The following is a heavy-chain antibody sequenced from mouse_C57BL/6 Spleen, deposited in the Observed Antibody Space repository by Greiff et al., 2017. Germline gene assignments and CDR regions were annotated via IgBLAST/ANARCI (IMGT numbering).Heavy chain of an antibody. CDR1: GYTFTSYW. J-gene: IGHJ4*01. CDR2: IDPSDSYT. CDR3: ARRDYAMDY. Sequence: VQLQQPGAELVMPGASVKLSCKASGYTFTSYWMHWVKQRPGQGLEWIGEIDPSDSYTNYNQKFKGKSPLTVDKSSSTAYMQLSSLTSEDSAVYYCARRDYAMDYWGQGTSVTVSS. V-gene: IGHV1-69*01.